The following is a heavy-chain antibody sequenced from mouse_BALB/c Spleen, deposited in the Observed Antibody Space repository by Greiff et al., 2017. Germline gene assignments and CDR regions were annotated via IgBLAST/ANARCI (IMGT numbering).Heavy chain of an antibody. CDR2: INPYNDGT. CDR1: GYTFTSYV. V-gene: IGHV1-14*01. CDR3: ASPRHLGLRVLLPMDY. Sequence: EVQLQQSGPELVKPGASVKMSCKASGYTFTSYVMHWVKQKPGQGLEWIGYINPYNDGTKYNEKFKGKATLTSDNSSSTAYMELSSLTSEDSAVYDCASPRHLGLRVLLPMDYWGQGTSVTVSS. D-gene: IGHD3-2*01. J-gene: IGHJ4*01.